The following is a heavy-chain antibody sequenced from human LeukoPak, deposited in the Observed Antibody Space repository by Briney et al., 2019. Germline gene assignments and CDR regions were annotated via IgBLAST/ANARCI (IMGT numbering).Heavy chain of an antibody. Sequence: ASVKVSCKASGYTFTSYGISWVRQAPGQGLEWMGWISAYNGNTNYAQKLQGRVTMTTDTSTSTAYMELRSLRSDDTAVYYCARVGDYCSSTSCYSGNFDYWGQGTLVTVSS. CDR1: GYTFTSYG. V-gene: IGHV1-18*01. J-gene: IGHJ4*02. CDR3: ARVGDYCSSTSCYSGNFDY. CDR2: ISAYNGNT. D-gene: IGHD2-2*02.